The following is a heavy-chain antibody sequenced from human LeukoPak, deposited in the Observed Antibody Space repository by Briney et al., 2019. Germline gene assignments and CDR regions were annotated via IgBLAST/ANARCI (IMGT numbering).Heavy chain of an antibody. V-gene: IGHV5-51*01. CDR3: ARLGLRFLDLRD. D-gene: IGHD3-3*01. Sequence: GESLKISCKGSGYSFTSYWIGWVRQMPGKGLEWMGIIYPGDSDTRYSPSFQGQVTIPAHKSIRTPYLQWSSLNASDTAMYYCARLGLRFLDLRDWGQGTLVAVSS. J-gene: IGHJ4*02. CDR1: GYSFTSYW. CDR2: IYPGDSDT.